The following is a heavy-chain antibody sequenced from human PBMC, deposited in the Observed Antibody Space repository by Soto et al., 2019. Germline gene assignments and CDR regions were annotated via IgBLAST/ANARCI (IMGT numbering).Heavy chain of an antibody. D-gene: IGHD2-2*01. CDR2: IYYSGST. Sequence: PSETLSLTCTVSGGSISSYYWSWIRQPPGKGLEWIGYIYYSGSTNYNPSLKSRVTISVDTSKNQFSLKLSSVTAADTAVYYCARHVRVPAARGHYFDYWGQGTLVTVSS. J-gene: IGHJ4*02. CDR1: GGSISSYY. CDR3: ARHVRVPAARGHYFDY. V-gene: IGHV4-59*08.